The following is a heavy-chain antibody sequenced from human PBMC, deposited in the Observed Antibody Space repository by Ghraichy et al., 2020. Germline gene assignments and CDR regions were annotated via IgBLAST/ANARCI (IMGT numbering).Heavy chain of an antibody. D-gene: IGHD6-13*01. CDR2: IIPIFGTA. Sequence: SVKVSCKASGGTFSSYAISWVRQAPGQGLEWMGGIIPIFGTANYAQKFQGRVTITADESTSTAYMELSSLRSEDTAVYYCARDRGIAADNYYYYGMDVWGQGTTVTVSS. CDR3: ARDRGIAADNYYYYGMDV. V-gene: IGHV1-69*13. J-gene: IGHJ6*02. CDR1: GGTFSSYA.